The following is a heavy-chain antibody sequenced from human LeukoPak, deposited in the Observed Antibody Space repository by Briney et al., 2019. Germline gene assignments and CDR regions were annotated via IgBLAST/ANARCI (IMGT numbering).Heavy chain of an antibody. CDR1: GVSIGSYY. D-gene: IGHD3-9*01. Sequence: SETLSLTCTVSGVSIGSYYWTWIRQPPGKGLEWTGYIYYSGSTNYNPSLKSRVTISVDTSKNQLSLKLTSVTAADTAVYYCARDLTSFDYWGQGTLVTVSS. V-gene: IGHV4-59*01. CDR3: ARDLTSFDY. J-gene: IGHJ4*02. CDR2: IYYSGST.